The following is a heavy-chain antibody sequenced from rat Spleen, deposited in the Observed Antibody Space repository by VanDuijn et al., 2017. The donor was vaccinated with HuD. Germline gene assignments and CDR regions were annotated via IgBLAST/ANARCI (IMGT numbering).Heavy chain of an antibody. J-gene: IGHJ3*01. CDR3: ARTYSDNWFAY. Sequence: QVQLKESGPGLVQPSQTLSLTCTVSGFSLTSYTLSWVRQSPGKGLEWIGAISSGGTSYYNSVLNPRVSISRDTSKSQVFLKMSSLQTEDTAMYFCARTYSDNWFAYWGQGTLVTVSS. CDR2: ISSGGTS. V-gene: IGHV2-6*01. D-gene: IGHD1-11*01. CDR1: GFSLTSYT.